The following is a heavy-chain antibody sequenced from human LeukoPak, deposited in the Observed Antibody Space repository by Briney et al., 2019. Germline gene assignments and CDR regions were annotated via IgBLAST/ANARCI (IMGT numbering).Heavy chain of an antibody. V-gene: IGHV3-48*03. Sequence: PGGSLRLSCAASGFTFSSYEMNWVRQAPGKGLEWVSYISSSGSTIYYADSVKGRFTISRDNAKNSLYLQMNSLSAEDTAVYYCARDLRYFDWSPFDYWGQGTLVTVSS. CDR3: ARDLRYFDWSPFDY. J-gene: IGHJ4*02. CDR2: ISSSGSTI. D-gene: IGHD3-9*01. CDR1: GFTFSSYE.